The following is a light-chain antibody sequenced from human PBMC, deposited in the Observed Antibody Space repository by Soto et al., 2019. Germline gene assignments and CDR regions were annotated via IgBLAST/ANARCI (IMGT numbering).Light chain of an antibody. J-gene: IGKJ4*01. CDR2: AAS. V-gene: IGKV1-6*01. Sequence: IQMTQSPSTMSGSVGDRVTITCRASQTISHWLAWYQQKPGEAPKLLIYAASTLQSGVPSRFSGSGSGTDFTLTISSLKNEDFATYYCLQDYNFPLTFGGGTKVDIK. CDR3: LQDYNFPLT. CDR1: QTISHW.